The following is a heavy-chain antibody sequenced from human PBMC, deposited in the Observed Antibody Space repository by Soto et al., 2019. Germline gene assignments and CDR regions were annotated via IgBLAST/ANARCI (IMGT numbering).Heavy chain of an antibody. D-gene: IGHD3-22*01. Sequence: ASVKVSCKASGYTFTSYGISWVRQAPGQGLEWMGWISAYNGNTNYAQKLQGRVTMTTDTSTSTAYMELRSLRSDDTAVYYCARDTYHYGTSGYYYFDYWGQGTLVTVSS. CDR1: GYTFTSYG. V-gene: IGHV1-18*01. J-gene: IGHJ4*02. CDR2: ISAYNGNT. CDR3: ARDTYHYGTSGYYYFDY.